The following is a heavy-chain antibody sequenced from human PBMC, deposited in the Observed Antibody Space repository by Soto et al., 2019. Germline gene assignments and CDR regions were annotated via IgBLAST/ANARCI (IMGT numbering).Heavy chain of an antibody. V-gene: IGHV4-59*01. D-gene: IGHD1-1*01. CDR3: ARDHNGLDY. CDR1: GGSISSYY. Sequence: PSETLSLTCTVSGGSISSYYWSWIRQPPGKGLEWNGYIYYSGSTNYNPSLKSRVTISVDSSKNQFSLKLSSVTAADTAVYYCARDHNGLDYWGQGTLVTVSS. CDR2: IYYSGST. J-gene: IGHJ4*02.